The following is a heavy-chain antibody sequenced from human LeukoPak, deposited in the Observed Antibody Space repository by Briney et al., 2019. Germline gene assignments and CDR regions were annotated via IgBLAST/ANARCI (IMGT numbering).Heavy chain of an antibody. CDR3: ARGSHYDFWSGYYTKGNWFDP. Sequence: PSQTLSLTCTVSGGSISSGGYYWSRIRQHPGKGLEWIGYIYYSGSTYYNPSLKSRVTISVDTSKNQFSLKLSSVTAADTAVYYCARGSHYDFWSGYYTKGNWFDPWGQGTLVTVSS. D-gene: IGHD3-3*01. CDR1: GGSISSGGYY. CDR2: IYYSGST. V-gene: IGHV4-31*03. J-gene: IGHJ5*02.